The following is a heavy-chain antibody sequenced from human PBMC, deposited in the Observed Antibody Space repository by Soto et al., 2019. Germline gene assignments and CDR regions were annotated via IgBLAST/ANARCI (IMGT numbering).Heavy chain of an antibody. CDR3: ARDNTAAAGHVDWFDP. CDR2: IYSGGST. J-gene: IGHJ5*02. V-gene: IGHV3-66*01. Sequence: PGGSLRLSCAASGFTVSSNYMSWVRQAPGKGLEWVSIIYSGGSTYYAESVKGRFTISRDNSKNTLYLQMNSLRAEDTAVYYCARDNTAAAGHVDWFDPWGQGTLVTVSS. CDR1: GFTVSSNY. D-gene: IGHD6-13*01.